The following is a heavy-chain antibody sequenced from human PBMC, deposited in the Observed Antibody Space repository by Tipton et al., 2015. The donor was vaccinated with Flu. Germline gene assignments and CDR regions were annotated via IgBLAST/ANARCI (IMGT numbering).Heavy chain of an antibody. CDR1: GSSISSSNYY. V-gene: IGHV4-61*02. Sequence: TLSLTCTVSGSSISSSNYYWSWIRQPAGKALEWIGRTFRTGSTNYNPSLKSRVTISLDTSKNQFSLNLNSVTAADTAVYHCARDRGISVAGSYYFDYWGQGALVTVSS. J-gene: IGHJ4*02. CDR3: ARDRGISVAGSYYFDY. CDR2: TFRTGST. D-gene: IGHD6-19*01.